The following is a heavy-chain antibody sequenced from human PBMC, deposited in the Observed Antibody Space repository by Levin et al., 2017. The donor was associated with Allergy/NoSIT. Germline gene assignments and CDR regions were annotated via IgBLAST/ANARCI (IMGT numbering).Heavy chain of an antibody. CDR1: GVAFSSYS. V-gene: IGHV3-48*02. CDR3: AGMRRDIQQAFGI. D-gene: IGHD3-9*01. Sequence: PGGSLRLSCVASGVAFSSYSMNWVRQAPGKGLEWISYISSSSSSIDYADSVKGRFPISRDNAKNSLFLQMNSLRDEDTAVYFCAGMRRDIQQAFGIWGPVTMVAVSS. J-gene: IGHJ3*02. CDR2: ISSSSSSI.